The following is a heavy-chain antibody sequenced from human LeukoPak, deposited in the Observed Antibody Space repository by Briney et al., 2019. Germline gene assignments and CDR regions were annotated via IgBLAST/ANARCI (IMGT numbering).Heavy chain of an antibody. V-gene: IGHV4-34*01. J-gene: IGHJ4*02. Sequence: SETLSLTCAVHGGSFSGYYWSWIRQPPGKGLEWIGEINHSGSTNYNPSLKSRVTISVDTSKNQFSLKLSSVTAADTAVYYCARGRGAARSRGYFDYWGQGTLVTVSS. D-gene: IGHD6-6*01. CDR2: INHSGST. CDR1: GGSFSGYY. CDR3: ARGRGAARSRGYFDY.